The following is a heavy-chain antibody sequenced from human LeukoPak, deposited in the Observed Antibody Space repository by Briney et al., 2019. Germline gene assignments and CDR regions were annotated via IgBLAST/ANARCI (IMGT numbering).Heavy chain of an antibody. Sequence: GGSLRLSCAASGFTFSSYSMSWVRQAPGKGLEWVSSISSSSSYIYYADSVKGRFTISRDNAKNSLYLQMNSLRAEDTAVYYCARDRIRDYYDSSGYYYGDAFDIWGQGTMVTVSS. V-gene: IGHV3-21*01. CDR2: ISSSSSYI. J-gene: IGHJ3*02. CDR3: ARDRIRDYYDSSGYYYGDAFDI. D-gene: IGHD3-22*01. CDR1: GFTFSSYS.